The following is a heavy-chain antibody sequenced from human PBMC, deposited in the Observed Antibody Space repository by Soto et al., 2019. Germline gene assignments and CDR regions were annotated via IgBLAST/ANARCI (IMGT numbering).Heavy chain of an antibody. Sequence: ASVKVSCKTSGYTFSNYGITWVRQAPGQPLEWLGWISLYSDGTNYTQKFQGRVSMTTDTSTTTAYMELRNLRSDDTAVYYCARVVPGAEAWFGPWGQGTLVTVS. D-gene: IGHD2-2*01. CDR2: ISLYSDGT. CDR3: ARVVPGAEAWFGP. CDR1: GYTFSNYG. J-gene: IGHJ5*02. V-gene: IGHV1-18*01.